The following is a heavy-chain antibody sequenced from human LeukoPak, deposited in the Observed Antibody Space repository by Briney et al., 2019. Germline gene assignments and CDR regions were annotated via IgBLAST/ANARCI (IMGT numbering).Heavy chain of an antibody. J-gene: IGHJ4*02. CDR2: INPSSGGT. D-gene: IGHD1/OR15-1a*01. Sequence: GASVKVSCKASGYTFADYYIHWVRQAPGQGLEWMGWINPSSGGTNSAQKFQARVTMTTDTSISTAYMDLSSLRSDDTAVYYCARDFQNKKWYDGPGYYFDYWGQGTLVTVSS. V-gene: IGHV1-2*02. CDR3: ARDFQNKKWYDGPGYYFDY. CDR1: GYTFADYY.